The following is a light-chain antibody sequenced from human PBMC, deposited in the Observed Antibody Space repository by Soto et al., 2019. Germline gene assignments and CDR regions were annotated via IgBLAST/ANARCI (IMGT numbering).Light chain of an antibody. Sequence: QSVLTQPASVSGSPGQSITISCTGTSSDVGTYDYVSWHQQHPGKAPKLIIYDVNNRPSGVSSRFSGSKSGNTASLTISGLQAEDEADYYCCSFSTSGTHVFGTGTKLTV. V-gene: IGLV2-14*01. J-gene: IGLJ1*01. CDR1: SSDVGTYDY. CDR2: DVN. CDR3: CSFSTSGTHV.